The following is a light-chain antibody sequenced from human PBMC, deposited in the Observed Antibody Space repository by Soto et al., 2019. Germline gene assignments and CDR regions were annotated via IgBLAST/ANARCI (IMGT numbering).Light chain of an antibody. CDR2: DVS. J-gene: IGKJ1*01. V-gene: IGKV1-5*01. Sequence: DIQMTQSPSTLSASVGERVTITCRASQSVSNWLAWYQQKPGKAPKLLIYDVSSLESGVPSRFSGSGSGTEFIPTISSLQPDEFATYYCQRYDSYSWTLDQGTNGEMK. CDR3: QRYDSYSWT. CDR1: QSVSNW.